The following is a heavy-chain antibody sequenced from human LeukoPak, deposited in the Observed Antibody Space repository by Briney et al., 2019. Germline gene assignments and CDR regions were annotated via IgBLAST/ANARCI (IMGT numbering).Heavy chain of an antibody. J-gene: IGHJ2*01. CDR1: GGSISSYY. V-gene: IGHV4-59*01. CDR2: IYYSGST. D-gene: IGHD4-17*01. Sequence: SETLFLTCTASGGSISSYYWSWIRQPPGKGLEWVGDIYYSGSTNYNPSLKRRGTISVDATTNQFSLKLSSVTAADAAVEYCASPPPGDGDWYFDLWGRGTLVTVSS. CDR3: ASPPPGDGDWYFDL.